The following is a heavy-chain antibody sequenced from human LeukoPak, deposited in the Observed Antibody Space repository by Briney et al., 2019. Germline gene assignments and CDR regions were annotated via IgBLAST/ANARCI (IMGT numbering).Heavy chain of an antibody. Sequence: SVKVSCKASGYDFTSVGITWVRRAPGQGLEWMGGIIPIFGTANYAQKFQGRVTITADESTSTAYMELSSLRSEDTAVYYCALPRDYDDYGLDYWGQGTLVTVSS. CDR2: IIPIFGTA. V-gene: IGHV1-69*13. CDR1: GYDFTSVG. J-gene: IGHJ4*02. D-gene: IGHD4-17*01. CDR3: ALPRDYDDYGLDY.